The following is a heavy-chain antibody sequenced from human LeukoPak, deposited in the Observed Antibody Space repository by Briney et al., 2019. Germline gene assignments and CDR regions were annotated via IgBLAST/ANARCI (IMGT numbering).Heavy chain of an antibody. D-gene: IGHD2/OR15-2a*01. Sequence: GASVKVSCKASGGTFSSYAISWVRQAPGQGLEWMGGIIPIFGTANYAQKFQGRVTITADESTSTAYMELSSLRSEDTAVYYCARVPRGDYFLDAFDIWGQGTMVTVSS. J-gene: IGHJ3*02. V-gene: IGHV1-69*13. CDR2: IIPIFGTA. CDR3: ARVPRGDYFLDAFDI. CDR1: GGTFSSYA.